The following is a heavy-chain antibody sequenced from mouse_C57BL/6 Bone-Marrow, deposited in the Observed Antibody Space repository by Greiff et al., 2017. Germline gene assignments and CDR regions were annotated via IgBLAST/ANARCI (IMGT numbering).Heavy chain of an antibody. CDR3: ARDDFFYARDY. CDR1: GFSITSGYY. J-gene: IGHJ4*01. D-gene: IGHD2-4*01. Sequence: ESGPGFVKPSQSLSLTCSVTGFSITSGYYWNWIRQFPGNKLEWMGYISYDGSNYYHPSLKNRISISRDTSKNQFFLKLNSVTTEDTATXYCARDDFFYARDYWGQGTSVTVSS. CDR2: ISYDGSN. V-gene: IGHV3-6*01.